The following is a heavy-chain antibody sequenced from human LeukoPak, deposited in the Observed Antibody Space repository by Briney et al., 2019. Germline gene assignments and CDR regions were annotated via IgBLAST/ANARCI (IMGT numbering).Heavy chain of an antibody. V-gene: IGHV3-30-3*01. CDR3: ARDMVAAAGNYYYYYGMDV. CDR1: GFTFSSYA. J-gene: IGHJ6*02. Sequence: GGSLRLSCAASGFTFSSYAMHWVRQAPGKGLEWVAVISYDGSNKYYADSVKGRFTISRDNSKNTLYLQMNSLRAEDTAVYYCARDMVAAAGNYYYYYGMDVWGQGTTVAVSS. CDR2: ISYDGSNK. D-gene: IGHD6-13*01.